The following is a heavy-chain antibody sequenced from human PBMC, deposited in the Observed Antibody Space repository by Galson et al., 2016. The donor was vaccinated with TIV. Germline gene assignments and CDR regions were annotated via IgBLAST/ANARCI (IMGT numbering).Heavy chain of an antibody. CDR1: GFIFRRFS. J-gene: IGHJ4*02. V-gene: IGHV3-21*01. CDR3: ARDQIIYDVVSGIDY. CDR2: ISGDSRFI. D-gene: IGHD3-3*02. Sequence: SLRLSCAASGFIFRRFSMNWVRRSPGKGLEWVSSISGDSRFIYYADSMKGRFTISRDNTKNSLYLQMNSLRAEDTAVYFCARDQIIYDVVSGIDYWGQGTLITVSS.